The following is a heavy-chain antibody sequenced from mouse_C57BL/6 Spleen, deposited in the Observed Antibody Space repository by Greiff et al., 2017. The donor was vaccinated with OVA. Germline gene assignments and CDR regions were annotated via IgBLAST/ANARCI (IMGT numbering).Heavy chain of an antibody. CDR2: INPNNGGT. J-gene: IGHJ1*03. CDR1: GYTFTDYN. Sequence: EVQLQQSGPELVKPGASVKMSCKASGYTFTDYNMHWVKQSHGKSLEWIGYINPNNGGTSYNQKFKGKATLTVNKYSSTAYMELRSLTSEDSAVYYCARSLGSSYKWYFDVWGTGTTVTVSS. V-gene: IGHV1-22*01. D-gene: IGHD1-1*01. CDR3: ARSLGSSYKWYFDV.